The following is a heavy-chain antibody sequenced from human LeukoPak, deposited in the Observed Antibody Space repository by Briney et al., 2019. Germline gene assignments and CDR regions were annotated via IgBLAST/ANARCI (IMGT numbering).Heavy chain of an antibody. CDR2: INQDGSEK. Sequence: GGSLRLSCAASEFTFSSYAMSWVRQAPGKGLEWVANINQDGSEKYYVDSVKGRFTISRDNAKNSLYLQMNSLRAEDTAVYYCARGQGFSYYFYYMDVWGKGTTVTVSS. CDR3: ARGQGFSYYFYYMDV. D-gene: IGHD3-3*01. J-gene: IGHJ6*03. CDR1: EFTFSSYA. V-gene: IGHV3-7*01.